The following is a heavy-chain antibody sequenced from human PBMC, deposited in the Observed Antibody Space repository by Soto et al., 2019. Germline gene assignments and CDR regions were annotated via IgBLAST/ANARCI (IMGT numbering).Heavy chain of an antibody. Sequence: SETLSLTCSVSGGSISSTNYYWGWIRQPPGKGLEWIGSVHYSGNIYHNPSLKSRVSASVDTSKNQFSLNLNSVTAADTALYYCARLLYDRSGYYYFDYWGRGTLVT. CDR3: ARLLYDRSGYYYFDY. CDR2: VHYSGNI. J-gene: IGHJ4*02. D-gene: IGHD3-22*01. CDR1: GGSISSTNYY. V-gene: IGHV4-39*01.